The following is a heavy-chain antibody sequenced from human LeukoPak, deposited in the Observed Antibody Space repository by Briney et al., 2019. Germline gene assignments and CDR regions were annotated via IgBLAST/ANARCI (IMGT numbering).Heavy chain of an antibody. V-gene: IGHV3-23*01. Sequence: PGGSLRLFCAASGFTFSNFPMSWVRQAPGKGLEWVSGITANGGTTYYADPVKGRFTISRDNSKNTVFLQMNSLRADDTAVYSCARPIVGATIKAFDIWGQGTMVTVSS. CDR3: ARPIVGATIKAFDI. J-gene: IGHJ3*02. D-gene: IGHD1-26*01. CDR1: GFTFSNFP. CDR2: ITANGGTT.